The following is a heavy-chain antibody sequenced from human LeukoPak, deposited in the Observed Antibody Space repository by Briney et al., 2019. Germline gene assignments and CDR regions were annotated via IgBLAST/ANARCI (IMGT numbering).Heavy chain of an antibody. CDR2: ISYDGSNK. D-gene: IGHD6-13*01. Sequence: PGGSLRLSCAASGFTFSSCGMHWVRQAPGKGLEWVAVISYDGSNKYYADSVKGRFTISRDNSKNTLYLQMNSLRAEDTAVYYCAKSAAAGGGFDYWGQGTLVTVSS. CDR3: AKSAAAGGGFDY. CDR1: GFTFSSCG. V-gene: IGHV3-30*18. J-gene: IGHJ4*02.